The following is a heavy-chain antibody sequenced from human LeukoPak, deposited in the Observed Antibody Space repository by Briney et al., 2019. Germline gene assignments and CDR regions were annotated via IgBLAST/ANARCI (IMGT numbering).Heavy chain of an antibody. CDR1: GFSLSSYW. CDR3: TRGSSGIYFHY. V-gene: IGHV3-74*01. CDR2: INSDGSST. D-gene: IGHD6-19*01. J-gene: IGHJ4*02. Sequence: GGSLRLSCAASGFSLSSYWMHWVRQAPGKGLVWVSRINSDGSSTSYADSVKGRFTVSRDNAKNTLYLQMNSLRAEDTAVYYCTRGSSGIYFHYWGQGTLVTVSS.